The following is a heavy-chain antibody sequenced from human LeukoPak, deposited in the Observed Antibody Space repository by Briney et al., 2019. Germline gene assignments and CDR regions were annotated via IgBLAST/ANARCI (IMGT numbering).Heavy chain of an antibody. J-gene: IGHJ4*02. D-gene: IGHD3-22*01. CDR3: AKDSALRGYYDSSGWDY. CDR1: GFTFSSYA. CDR2: ISGSGGST. V-gene: IGHV3-23*01. Sequence: GGSLRLSCAASGFTFSSYAMSWVRQTPGKGLEWVSAISGSGGSTYYADSVKGRFTISRDNSKNTLYLQMNSLRAEDTAVYYCAKDSALRGYYDSSGWDYWGQGTLVTVSS.